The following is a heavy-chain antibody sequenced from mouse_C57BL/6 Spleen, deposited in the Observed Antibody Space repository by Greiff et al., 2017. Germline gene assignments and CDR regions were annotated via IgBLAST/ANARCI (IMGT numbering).Heavy chain of an antibody. CDR2: IDPSDSET. D-gene: IGHD2-2*01. Sequence: SVKQRPIQGLEWIGNIDPSDSETHYNQKFKDKATLTVDKSSSTAYMQLSSLTSEDSAVYYCAREEVYYGYDRGFAYWGQGTLVTVAA. J-gene: IGHJ3*01. CDR3: AREEVYYGYDRGFAY. V-gene: IGHV1-52*01.